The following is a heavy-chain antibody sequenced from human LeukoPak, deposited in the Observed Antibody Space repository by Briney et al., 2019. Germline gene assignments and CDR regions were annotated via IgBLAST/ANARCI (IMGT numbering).Heavy chain of an antibody. J-gene: IGHJ3*02. CDR1: GFTFSSYV. D-gene: IGHD2-2*01. CDR3: AKYIVVVPPAIRAFDI. CDR2: IGAGGSST. V-gene: IGHV3-23*01. Sequence: GGSLRLSCAASGFTFSSYVMNWVRRAPGKGLEWVSTIGAGGSSTYYADSVKGRFTISRDNSKNTLYLQMSSLRADDTAIYYCAKYIVVVPPAIRAFDIWGLGTTVTVSS.